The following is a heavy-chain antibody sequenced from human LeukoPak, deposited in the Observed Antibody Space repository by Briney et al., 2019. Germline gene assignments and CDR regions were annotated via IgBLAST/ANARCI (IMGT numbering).Heavy chain of an antibody. CDR2: INHSGST. V-gene: IGHV4-34*01. CDR3: ARHSGYGRYFDY. Sequence: SETLSLTCAVYGGSFSGYYWSWIRQPPGKWLEWIGEINHSGSTNYNPSLKSRVTISVDTSKNQFSLKLSSVTAADTAVYYCARHSGYGRYFDYWGQGTLVTVSS. D-gene: IGHD5-18*01. J-gene: IGHJ4*02. CDR1: GGSFSGYY.